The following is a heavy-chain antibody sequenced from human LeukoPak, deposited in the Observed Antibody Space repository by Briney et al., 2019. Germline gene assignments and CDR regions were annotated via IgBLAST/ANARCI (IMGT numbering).Heavy chain of an antibody. CDR3: AKTVVREIGFDY. V-gene: IGHV3-23*01. J-gene: IGHJ4*02. D-gene: IGHD3-10*01. Sequence: PGGSLRLSCAASGFTFSSYAMSWVRQAPGKGLEWVSAISGSGGGTYYADSVKGRFTISRDNSKNTLYLQMNSLRAVDTAVYYCAKTVVREIGFDYWGQGTLVTVSS. CDR1: GFTFSSYA. CDR2: ISGSGGGT.